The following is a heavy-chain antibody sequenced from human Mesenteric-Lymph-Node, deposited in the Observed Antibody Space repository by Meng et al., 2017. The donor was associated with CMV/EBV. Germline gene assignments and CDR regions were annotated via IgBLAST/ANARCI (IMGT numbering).Heavy chain of an antibody. CDR1: GYTFTGYY. D-gene: IGHD1-26*01. V-gene: IGHV1-2*02. J-gene: IGHJ1*01. Sequence: ASVKVSCKASGYTFTGYYMHWVRQAPGQGLEWMGWINPNSGGTNYAQKFQGRVTMTRDTSISTAYMELSRLRSDDTAVYYCARGGGILGATTQYFQHWGQGTLVTVSS. CDR3: ARGGGILGATTQYFQH. CDR2: INPNSGGT.